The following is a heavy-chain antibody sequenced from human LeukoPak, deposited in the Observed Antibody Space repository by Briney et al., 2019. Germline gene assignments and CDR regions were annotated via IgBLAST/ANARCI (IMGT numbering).Heavy chain of an antibody. CDR3: AKSRDGYHHGLL. Sequence: PGGSLRLSCASSEISLSDYGMHWVRQAPGKGLEWVAVMWYDGSRALHADSVKGRFTISRDISKNTLYLQMDSLRAEDTAVYYCAKSRDGYHHGLLWGQGTLVTVSS. CDR2: MWYDGSRA. J-gene: IGHJ1*01. D-gene: IGHD5-24*01. CDR1: EISLSDYG. V-gene: IGHV3-33*06.